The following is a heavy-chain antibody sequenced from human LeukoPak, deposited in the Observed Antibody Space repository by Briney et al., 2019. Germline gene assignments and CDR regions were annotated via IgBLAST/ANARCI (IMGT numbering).Heavy chain of an antibody. Sequence: ASVKVSCKASGYTFTGYYMHWVRQAPGQGLEWMGWINPNSGGTNYAQKFQGRVTMTRDTSISTAYMELSRLRSDDTAVYYCARDRSKRTAAAMCYWGQGTLVTVSS. J-gene: IGHJ4*02. D-gene: IGHD6-13*01. CDR3: ARDRSKRTAAAMCY. V-gene: IGHV1-2*02. CDR1: GYTFTGYY. CDR2: INPNSGGT.